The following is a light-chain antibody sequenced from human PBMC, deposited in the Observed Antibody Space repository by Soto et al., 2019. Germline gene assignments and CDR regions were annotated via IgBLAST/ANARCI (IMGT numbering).Light chain of an antibody. J-gene: IGLJ1*01. CDR3: NSYVDTNKFV. V-gene: IGLV2-8*01. Sequence: QSALTQPPSASGSPGQSVTISCTGTSSDVGGYNFVSWYQQHPGRAPKLIIYEVSKRPSGVPDRFSCSKSGNTASLTVSRLQAEDEADYYCNSYVDTNKFVFGTGTKLTVL. CDR2: EVS. CDR1: SSDVGGYNF.